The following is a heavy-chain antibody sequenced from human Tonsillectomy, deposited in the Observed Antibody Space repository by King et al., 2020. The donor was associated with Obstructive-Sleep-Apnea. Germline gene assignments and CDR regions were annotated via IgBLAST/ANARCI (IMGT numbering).Heavy chain of an antibody. D-gene: IGHD3-10*01. Sequence: QLQESGPGLVKPSETLSLTCTVSGGSISSYYWSWIRQPPGKGLEWIGYIYYSGSTNYNPYLKSRVTISVDTSKNQFSLKLSSVTAADTAVYYCARATMGRLWFGESYYGMDVWGQGTTVTVSS. V-gene: IGHV4-59*01. CDR3: ARATMGRLWFGESYYGMDV. CDR2: IYYSGST. CDR1: GGSISSYY. J-gene: IGHJ6*02.